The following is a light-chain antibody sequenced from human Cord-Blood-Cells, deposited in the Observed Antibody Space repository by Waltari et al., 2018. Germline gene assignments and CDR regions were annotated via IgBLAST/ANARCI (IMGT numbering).Light chain of an antibody. CDR1: SSNIGSNY. CDR3: AAWDDSLSGRV. CDR2: RNN. V-gene: IGLV1-47*01. Sequence: QSVLTQPPSASGTPGQRVTILCSGSSSNIGSNYVYWYQQLPGTAPKLLIYRNNQRPSGVPDRFSGSKSGTSASLAISGLRSEDEADYYCAAWDDSLSGRVFGGGTKLTVL. J-gene: IGLJ3*02.